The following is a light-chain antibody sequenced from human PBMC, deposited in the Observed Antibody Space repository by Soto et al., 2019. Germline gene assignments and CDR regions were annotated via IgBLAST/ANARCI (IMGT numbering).Light chain of an antibody. J-gene: IGLJ3*02. Sequence: QCALTQPASVSGSPGQSITISCTGTSSDVGGYNYVSWYQQHPGKAPKLMIYEVSNRPSGVSNRFSGSKSGNTASLTISGLQAEDEADYYCSSFTSINTWVFGGGTKVTVL. V-gene: IGLV2-14*01. CDR2: EVS. CDR1: SSDVGGYNY. CDR3: SSFTSINTWV.